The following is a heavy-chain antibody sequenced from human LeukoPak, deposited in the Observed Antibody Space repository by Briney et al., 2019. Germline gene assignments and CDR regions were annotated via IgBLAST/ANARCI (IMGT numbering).Heavy chain of an antibody. Sequence: PGGSLRLSCAASGFTVSSNYMSWVRQAPGKGLEWVSVIYSGGGTYYADSVKGRFTFSRDNSKNTLYLQMNSLRAEDTAVYFCARGQGGNFYFDYWGQGTLVTVSS. J-gene: IGHJ4*02. D-gene: IGHD1-26*01. CDR3: ARGQGGNFYFDY. V-gene: IGHV3-53*01. CDR2: IYSGGGT. CDR1: GFTVSSNY.